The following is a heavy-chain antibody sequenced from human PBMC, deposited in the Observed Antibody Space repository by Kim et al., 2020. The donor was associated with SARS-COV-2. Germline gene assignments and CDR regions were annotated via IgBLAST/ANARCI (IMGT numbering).Heavy chain of an antibody. V-gene: IGHV3-30*02. CDR3: AKQAVYYDSSGYFLDY. J-gene: IGHJ4*02. Sequence: SVKGRFTISRDNSKNTLYLQMNSLRAEDTAVYYCAKQAVYYDSSGYFLDYWGQGTLVTVSS. D-gene: IGHD3-22*01.